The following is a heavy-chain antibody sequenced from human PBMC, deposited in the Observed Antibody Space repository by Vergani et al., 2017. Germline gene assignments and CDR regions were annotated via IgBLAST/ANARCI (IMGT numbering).Heavy chain of an antibody. D-gene: IGHD2-15*01. CDR3: AGATCSGGSCYRGFEY. Sequence: QVQLVQSGAEVKKPGSSVKVSCKASGGTFSSYALNWVRQAPGQGLEWMGSIIPSLATTIYAQKFQGRVTITADESTSTAYMELSSLKAEDTAVFDCAGATCSGGSCYRGFEYWGQGSLITVSS. J-gene: IGHJ4*02. V-gene: IGHV1-69*11. CDR2: IIPSLATT. CDR1: GGTFSSYA.